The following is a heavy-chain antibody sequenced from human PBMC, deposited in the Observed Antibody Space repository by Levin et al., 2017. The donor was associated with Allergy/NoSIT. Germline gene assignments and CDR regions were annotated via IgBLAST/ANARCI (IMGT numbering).Heavy chain of an antibody. V-gene: IGHV4-39*01. D-gene: IGHD3-10*01. Sequence: SETLSLTCTVSGGSFSSSSYHWGWIRQPPGKGLEWIGSFYYSGSTYYNPSLKSRVTISVDTSKNQYSLNLSSVTAADTAVYFCAVHYGSGSFVDYWGQGTLVTVSS. CDR2: FYYSGST. J-gene: IGHJ4*02. CDR3: AVHYGSGSFVDY. CDR1: GGSFSSSSYH.